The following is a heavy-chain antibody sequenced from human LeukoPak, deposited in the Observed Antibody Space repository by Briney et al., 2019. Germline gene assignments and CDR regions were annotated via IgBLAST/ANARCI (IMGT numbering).Heavy chain of an antibody. Sequence: GGSLRLSCEVSGLTLRSFAMSLVRQPAGKGLELGSAISGDGGSTEYADSVKGRFTISRDNSKNTFYLQMNSLRAGDTALYYCAVMTTAAANAFFYWGRGPVATVSA. CDR2: ISGDGGST. CDR1: GLTLRSFA. V-gene: IGHV3-23*01. CDR3: AVMTTAAANAFFY. D-gene: IGHD2-2*01. J-gene: IGHJ4*02.